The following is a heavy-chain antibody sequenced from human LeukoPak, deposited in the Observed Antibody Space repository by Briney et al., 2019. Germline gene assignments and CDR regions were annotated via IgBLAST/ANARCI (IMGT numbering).Heavy chain of an antibody. Sequence: ASVRVSCKASGYTFTSYGISWVRQAPGQGLEWMGWISAYNGNTNYTQKLQGRVTMTTDTSTSTAYTELRSLRSDDTAVYYCARGQKAVAPRRYFDYWGQGTLVTVSS. V-gene: IGHV1-18*01. CDR1: GYTFTSYG. CDR2: ISAYNGNT. D-gene: IGHD6-19*01. J-gene: IGHJ4*02. CDR3: ARGQKAVAPRRYFDY.